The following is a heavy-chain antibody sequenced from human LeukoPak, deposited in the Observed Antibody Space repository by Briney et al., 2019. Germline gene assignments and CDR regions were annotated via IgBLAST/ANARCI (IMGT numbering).Heavy chain of an antibody. V-gene: IGHV3-21*01. Sequence: KTGGSLRLSCAASGFTFSSYCMNWVRQAPGKGLEWVSSISSSSTYIYYADSVEGRFTISRDNAKNSLYLQMNSLRAEDTAVYYCARAATTATAFGMDVWGQGTTVTVSS. J-gene: IGHJ6*02. CDR2: ISSSSTYI. D-gene: IGHD4-17*01. CDR3: ARAATTATAFGMDV. CDR1: GFTFSSYC.